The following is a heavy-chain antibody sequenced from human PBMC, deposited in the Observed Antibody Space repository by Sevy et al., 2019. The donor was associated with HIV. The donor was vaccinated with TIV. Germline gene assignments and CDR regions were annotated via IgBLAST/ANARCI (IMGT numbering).Heavy chain of an antibody. D-gene: IGHD1-1*01. V-gene: IGHV3-21*06. J-gene: IGHJ4*02. CDR2: ISGLSNYI. CDR3: ARAGNWPYFDF. Sequence: GGSLRLSCAASGFTFSSYSIHWVRQAPGKGLEWVSSISGLSNYIYYADSMKDRFTISRDNAKNSVYLQVNSLRAEDTAVYYCARAGNWPYFDFWGQGTLVTVSS. CDR1: GFTFSSYS.